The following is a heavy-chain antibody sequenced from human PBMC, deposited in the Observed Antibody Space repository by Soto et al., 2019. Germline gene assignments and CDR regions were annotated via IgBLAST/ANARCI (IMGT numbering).Heavy chain of an antibody. V-gene: IGHV1-24*01. D-gene: IGHD2-15*01. CDR2: FDPEDGET. J-gene: IGHJ4*02. CDR3: ATPVPKCGSCYWGEYYFDY. Sequence: GTSVKVSCKVSGYTLTELSMHWVRQAPGKGLEWMGGFDPEDGETIYAQKFQGRVTMTEDTSTDTAYMELSSLRSEDTAVYYCATPVPKCGSCYWGEYYFDYWGQGTLVTVSS. CDR1: GYTLTELS.